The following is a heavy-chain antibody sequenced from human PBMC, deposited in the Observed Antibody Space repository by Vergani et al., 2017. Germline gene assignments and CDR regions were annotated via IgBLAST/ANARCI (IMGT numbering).Heavy chain of an antibody. D-gene: IGHD1-1*01. CDR1: GYTSSYYG. CDR3: ATKSCGTPGCQIGYFKE. CDR2: ISYDGTQK. V-gene: IGHV3-30*03. Sequence: QVHLVESGGGVVQPGRSLRLPCVVSGYTSSYYGMHWVRQAPGKGLEWVAVISYDGTQKYYADSVKGRFTISRDNSKSTLYLQMNSLRTEDTAVYYCATKSCGTPGCQIGYFKEWGQGTVVTVSS. J-gene: IGHJ1*01.